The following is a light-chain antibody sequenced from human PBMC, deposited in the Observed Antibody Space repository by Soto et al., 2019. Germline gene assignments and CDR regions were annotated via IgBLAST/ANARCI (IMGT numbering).Light chain of an antibody. V-gene: IGLV2-8*01. CDR2: EVS. CDR1: SSDVGGYNY. J-gene: IGLJ2*01. CDR3: TSYTVSETLV. Sequence: QSVLTHPPSASGSPGQSVTISCTGTSSDVGGYNYVSWYQQHPGKAPKLMIYEVSKRPSGVPDRLTGSKSGNTASLTGYGLQDEDEADYYCTSYTVSETLVLGGGTMVTVL.